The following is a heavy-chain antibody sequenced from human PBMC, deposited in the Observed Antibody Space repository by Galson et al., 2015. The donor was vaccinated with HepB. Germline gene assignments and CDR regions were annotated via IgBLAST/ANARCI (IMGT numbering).Heavy chain of an antibody. Sequence: SLRLSCAASGFTFRSYAMSWVRQAPGKGLEWVSGISSGSGGTYYADSVKGRFTMSRDNSKNILYLQMNTLRAEDTAIYYCAMVIRNSWHGLDYWGQGTLVTGSS. CDR2: ISSGSGGT. J-gene: IGHJ4*02. CDR1: GFTFRSYA. D-gene: IGHD6-13*01. V-gene: IGHV3-23*01. CDR3: AMVIRNSWHGLDY.